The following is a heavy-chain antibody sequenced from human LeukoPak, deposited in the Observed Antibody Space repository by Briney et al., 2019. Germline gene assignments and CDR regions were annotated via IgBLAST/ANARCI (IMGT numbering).Heavy chain of an antibody. V-gene: IGHV3-43D*04. CDR3: AKGARDGYNYVED. Sequence: GGSLRLSCAASGFTFDDYAMHWVRQAPGKGLEWVSLIGWDGGSTYYADSVKGRFTISRDNSRNSLYLQMNSLRTEDTALYYCAKGARDGYNYVEDWGQGTLVTVSS. J-gene: IGHJ4*02. CDR2: IGWDGGST. D-gene: IGHD5-24*01. CDR1: GFTFDDYA.